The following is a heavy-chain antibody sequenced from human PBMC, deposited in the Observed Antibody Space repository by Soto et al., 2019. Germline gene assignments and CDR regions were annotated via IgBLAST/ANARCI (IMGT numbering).Heavy chain of an antibody. V-gene: IGHV4-39*01. CDR1: GGSISSSSYY. CDR2: IYYSGST. Sequence: PSETLSLTCTVSGGSISSSSYYWGWIRQPPGKGLEWIGSIYYSGSTYYNPSLKSRVTISVDTSKNQFSLKLSSVTAADTAVYYCAKIWGGYSYGYGMDVWGQGTTVTVSS. D-gene: IGHD5-18*01. J-gene: IGHJ6*02. CDR3: AKIWGGYSYGYGMDV.